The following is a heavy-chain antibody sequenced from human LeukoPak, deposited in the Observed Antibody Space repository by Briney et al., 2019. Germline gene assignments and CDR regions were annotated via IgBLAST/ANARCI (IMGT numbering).Heavy chain of an antibody. V-gene: IGHV3-21*01. CDR1: GFTFSSYS. CDR3: ARARLVPCSASTSCYRKKIDY. CDR2: ISSSSSYI. D-gene: IGHD2-2*01. J-gene: IGHJ4*02. Sequence: SGGSLRLSCAASGFTFSSYSMNWVRQAPGKGLEWVSSISSSSSYIYYADSVKGRFTISRDNAKNSLYLQMNSLIAEDTAVYYCARARLVPCSASTSCYRKKIDYWGQGTLVTVSS.